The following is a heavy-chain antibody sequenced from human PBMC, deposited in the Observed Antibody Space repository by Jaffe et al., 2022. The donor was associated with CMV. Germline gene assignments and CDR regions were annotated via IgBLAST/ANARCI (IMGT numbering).Heavy chain of an antibody. Sequence: QVTLRESGPALVKPTQTLTLTCTFSGFSLTTSGMCVSWIRQPPGKALEWLALIDSADDKYYIPSLKTRLTISRDTSKNQVVLTLTNVDPVDTATYYCARTYWSSHHEFDFWGQGSLVTISS. CDR1: GFSLTTSGMC. V-gene: IGHV2-70*01. J-gene: IGHJ4*02. CDR3: ARTYWSSHHEFDF. CDR2: IDSADDK. D-gene: IGHD3-3*01.